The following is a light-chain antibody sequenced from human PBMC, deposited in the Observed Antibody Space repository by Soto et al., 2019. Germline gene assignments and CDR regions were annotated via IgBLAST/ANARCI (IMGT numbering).Light chain of an antibody. CDR2: SNS. Sequence: QSALTQPPSVSGAPGQRVTISCTGSSSNIGAGYDVHWYQQVPGTAPKLLIYSNSNRPSGVPDRFSGSKSGTSASLAITGLQAEDEADYYCQSYDSSLSGVVFGGGTKLTVL. J-gene: IGLJ2*01. CDR1: SSNIGAGYD. CDR3: QSYDSSLSGVV. V-gene: IGLV1-40*01.